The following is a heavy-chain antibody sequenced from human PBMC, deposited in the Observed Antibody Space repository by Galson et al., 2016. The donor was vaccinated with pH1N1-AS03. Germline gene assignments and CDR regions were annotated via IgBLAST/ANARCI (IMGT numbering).Heavy chain of an antibody. D-gene: IGHD4-11*01. CDR2: IRTKTNDYST. V-gene: IGHV3-15*01. CDR1: GFSLIAPW. CDR3: TRVGRYGNLDF. J-gene: IGHJ4*02. Sequence: SLRLSCAASGFSLIAPWMAWVRQTPGKGMEWVGLIRTKTNDYSTEYAAPVKGRFTISRDDSKNTVYLQVNGLKTEDTAVYYGTRVGRYGNLDFWGQGTLVTVSS.